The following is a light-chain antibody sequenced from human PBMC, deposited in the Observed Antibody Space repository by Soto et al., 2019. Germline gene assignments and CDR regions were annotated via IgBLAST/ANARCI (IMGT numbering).Light chain of an antibody. J-gene: IGLJ1*01. CDR3: QSYDSSLSGSYV. Sequence: QSVLTQPPSVSGAPGQRVTISCTGSSSNIGAGYDVHWYQQLPGTAPKLLIYGDSSRPSGVPDRFSASKSGTSASLAITGLQAEDEADYYCQSYDSSLSGSYVFGTGT. V-gene: IGLV1-40*01. CDR1: SSNIGAGYD. CDR2: GDS.